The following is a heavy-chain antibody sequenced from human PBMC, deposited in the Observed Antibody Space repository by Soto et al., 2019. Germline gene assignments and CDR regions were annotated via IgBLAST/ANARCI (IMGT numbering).Heavy chain of an antibody. Sequence: GGSLRLSCAASGFNVSNNYMTWLRQAPGKGLEWVSVIYTGGSTYYAASVKGRSSISRDSSKNMVFLHMNSLRVEDTAVYYCARATRYFGSFDSWGQGTLVTV. J-gene: IGHJ4*02. D-gene: IGHD1-1*01. CDR2: IYTGGST. CDR3: ARATRYFGSFDS. V-gene: IGHV3-53*01. CDR1: GFNVSNNY.